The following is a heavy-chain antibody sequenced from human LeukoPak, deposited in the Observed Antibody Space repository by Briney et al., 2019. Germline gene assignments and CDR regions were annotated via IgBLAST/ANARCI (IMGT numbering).Heavy chain of an antibody. V-gene: IGHV4-59*08. CDR1: GGSISSYF. Sequence: SETLSLTCTVSGGSISSYFWSGLRQPPGKGLEWIGYIYYSGSTNYNPSLKSRVTMSVDTSKNQFSLKLSSVTAADTAVYYCARIDRAVAGTIDYWGQGTLVTVSS. CDR2: IYYSGST. J-gene: IGHJ4*02. CDR3: ARIDRAVAGTIDY. D-gene: IGHD6-19*01.